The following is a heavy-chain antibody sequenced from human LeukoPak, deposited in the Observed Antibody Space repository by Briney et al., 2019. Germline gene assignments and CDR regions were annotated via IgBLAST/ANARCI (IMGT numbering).Heavy chain of an antibody. CDR1: GFTFRSYG. J-gene: IGHJ4*02. CDR3: AKVFPYYDSSGRYFDY. D-gene: IGHD3-22*01. Sequence: GGSLRLSCAASGFTFRSYGMHWVRQAPGKGLEWVAVISSDGSSKNYADSVKGRFTISRDNSKNTLYLQMNSLRAEDTAVYYCAKVFPYYDSSGRYFDYWGQGTLVTVSS. CDR2: ISSDGSSK. V-gene: IGHV3-30*18.